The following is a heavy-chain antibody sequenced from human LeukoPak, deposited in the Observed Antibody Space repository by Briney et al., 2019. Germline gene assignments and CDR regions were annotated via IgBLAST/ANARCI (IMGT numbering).Heavy chain of an antibody. CDR3: ARDVETYYDFWSGYYGRWFDP. CDR2: ISAYNGNT. D-gene: IGHD3-3*01. CDR1: GYTFTSYG. V-gene: IGHV1-18*01. Sequence: ASVKVSCKASGYTFTSYGISWVRQAPGQGLEWMGWISAYNGNTNYAQKLQGRVTMTTDTSTSTAYMELRSLRSDDTAVYYCARDVETYYDFWSGYYGRWFDPWGQGTLVTVSS. J-gene: IGHJ5*02.